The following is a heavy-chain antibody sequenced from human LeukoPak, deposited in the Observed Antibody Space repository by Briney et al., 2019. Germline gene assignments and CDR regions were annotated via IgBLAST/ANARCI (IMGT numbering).Heavy chain of an antibody. CDR2: ISGSGGST. D-gene: IGHD3-10*01. V-gene: IGHV3-23*01. CDR3: AKVLWFGEYYFDY. CDR1: GFTFSSYA. J-gene: IGHJ4*02. Sequence: GGSLRLSCAASGFTFSSYAMSWVRQAPGKGLEWVLAISGSGGSTYYADSVKGRFTISRDNSKNTLYLQMNSLRAEDTAVYYCAKVLWFGEYYFDYWGQGTLVTVSS.